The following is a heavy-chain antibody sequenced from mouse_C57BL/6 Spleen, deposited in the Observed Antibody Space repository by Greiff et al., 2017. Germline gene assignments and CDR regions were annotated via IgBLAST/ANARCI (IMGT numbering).Heavy chain of an antibody. Sequence: DVMLVESGGGLVKPGGSLKLSCAASGFTFSSYAMSWVRQTPEKRLEWVATISDGGSYTYYPDNVKGRFTISRDNAKNNRYLQMSHLKSEDTAMYYCARGVTLDVWGTGTTVTVSS. V-gene: IGHV5-4*03. CDR3: ARGVTLDV. CDR2: ISDGGSYT. D-gene: IGHD2-1*01. J-gene: IGHJ1*03. CDR1: GFTFSSYA.